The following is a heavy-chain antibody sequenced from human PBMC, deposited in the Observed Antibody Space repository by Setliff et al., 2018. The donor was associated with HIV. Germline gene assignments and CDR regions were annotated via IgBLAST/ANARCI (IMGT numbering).Heavy chain of an antibody. J-gene: IGHJ3*02. V-gene: IGHV3-30*01. CDR3: ASSYPNYNYGNYDFWSGYYHDDAFDI. CDR1: GFIFSSYA. CDR2: ISYDGNKK. D-gene: IGHD3-3*01. Sequence: PGGSLRLSCAASGFIFSSYAMHWVRQAPGKELEWVAVISYDGNKKYYADSVKGRFTISRDNSKNTLYLQMDSLRTEDTAVYYCASSYPNYNYGNYDFWSGYYHDDAFDIWGQGTMVTVSS.